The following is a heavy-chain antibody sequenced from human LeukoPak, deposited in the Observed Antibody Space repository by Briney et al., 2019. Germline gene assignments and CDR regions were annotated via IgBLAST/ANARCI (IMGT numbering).Heavy chain of an antibody. D-gene: IGHD3-10*01. CDR1: GYTFTSYY. V-gene: IGHV1-46*01. J-gene: IGHJ3*02. Sequence: ASVKVSCKASGYTFTSYYMHWVRQAPGQGLEWMGIINPSGGSTSYAQKFQGRVTMTRDTSTSTVYMELSSLRSGDTAVYYCARDRSLLWFGESLDAFDIWGQGTMVTVSS. CDR2: INPSGGST. CDR3: ARDRSLLWFGESLDAFDI.